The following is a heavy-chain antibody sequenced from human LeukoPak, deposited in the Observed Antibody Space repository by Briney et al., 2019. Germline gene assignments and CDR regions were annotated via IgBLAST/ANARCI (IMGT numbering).Heavy chain of an antibody. CDR3: ARGRYPHTSSWYGDAFDI. V-gene: IGHV1-18*01. CDR1: GYTFTSYG. Sequence: ASVKVSCKASGYTFTSYGISWVRQAPGQGLEWMGWISGYNDNTNYAQNPQGRVTMTTDISTSTAYMELRSLRSDDTAVYYCARGRYPHTSSWYGDAFDIWGQGTMVTVSS. J-gene: IGHJ3*02. D-gene: IGHD6-13*01. CDR2: ISGYNDNT.